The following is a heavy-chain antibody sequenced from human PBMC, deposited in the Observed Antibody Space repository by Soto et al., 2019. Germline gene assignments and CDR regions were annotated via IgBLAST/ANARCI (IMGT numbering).Heavy chain of an antibody. V-gene: IGHV3-73*01. J-gene: IGHJ5*02. D-gene: IGHD3-22*01. Sequence: GGSLRLSCAASGFAFSGSAMHWVRQASGKGLEWVGRIRSKANSYATAYAASVKGRFTISRDDSKNTAYLQMNSLKTEDTAVYYCTRQGYYYDSSGYFSWFDPWGQGTLVTVSS. CDR3: TRQGYYYDSSGYFSWFDP. CDR1: GFAFSGSA. CDR2: IRSKANSYAT.